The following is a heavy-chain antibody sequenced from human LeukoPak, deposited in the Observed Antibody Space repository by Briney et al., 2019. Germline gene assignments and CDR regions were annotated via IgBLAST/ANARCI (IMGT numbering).Heavy chain of an antibody. V-gene: IGHV4-59*06. CDR3: ARARDIVVSSNIYSFDY. D-gene: IGHD2-2*01. CDR2: IYYSGST. CDR1: GGSISSYY. Sequence: PSETLSLTCTVSGGSISSYYWSWIRQHPGKGLEWTGFIYYSGSTYHNPSLKSRVSISVDTSKNQFSLKLSSVTAADTAVYYCARARDIVVSSNIYSFDYWGQGTLVTVSS. J-gene: IGHJ4*02.